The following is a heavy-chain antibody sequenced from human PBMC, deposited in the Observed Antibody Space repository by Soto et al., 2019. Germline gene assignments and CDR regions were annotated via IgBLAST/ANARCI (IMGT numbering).Heavy chain of an antibody. CDR2: ISYSGTT. J-gene: IGHJ5*02. Sequence: SETLSLTCXVSGDSISSNNNYWSWIRQPPGEGLEWIGFISYSGTTSYSPSLKSRVAISLDTSKNQFSLSLSSVTAADTAVYYCARGRGYSYGLDPWGQGTLVTVS. V-gene: IGHV4-30-4*01. CDR3: ARGRGYSYGLDP. D-gene: IGHD5-18*01. CDR1: GDSISSNNNY.